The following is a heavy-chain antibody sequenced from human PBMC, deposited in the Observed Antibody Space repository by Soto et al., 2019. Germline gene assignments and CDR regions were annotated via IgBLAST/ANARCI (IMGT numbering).Heavy chain of an antibody. V-gene: IGHV5-51*01. CDR1: GYSFTSYW. CDR2: IYPGDSGT. CDR3: ARSIGNDAFDI. J-gene: IGHJ3*02. Sequence: GESLKISCKGSGYSFTSYWIGWVRQMPEKGLEWTGIIYPGDSGTRYSPSFQGQVTISADKSISTAYLQWSSLKASDTAMYYCARSIGNDAFDIWGQGTMVTVSS. D-gene: IGHD3-16*02.